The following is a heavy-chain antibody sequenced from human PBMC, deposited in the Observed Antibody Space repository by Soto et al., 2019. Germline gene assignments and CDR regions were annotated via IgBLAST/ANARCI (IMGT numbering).Heavy chain of an antibody. Sequence: PSETLSLTCTVSGGSISSSSYYWGWIRQPPGKGLEWIGSIYYSGSTYYNPSLKSRVTISVDTSKNQFSLKLSSVTAADTAVYYGARHTHQYSSGWYVMADYFDYWGQGTLFTVSS. J-gene: IGHJ4*02. CDR1: GGSISSSSYY. CDR3: ARHTHQYSSGWYVMADYFDY. D-gene: IGHD6-19*01. CDR2: IYYSGST. V-gene: IGHV4-39*01.